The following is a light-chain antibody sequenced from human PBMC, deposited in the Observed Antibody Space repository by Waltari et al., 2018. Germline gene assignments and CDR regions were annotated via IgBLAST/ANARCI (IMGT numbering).Light chain of an antibody. V-gene: IGKV3-20*01. CDR3: QQYGSSILYT. Sequence: EVVLTQSPGTLSLSPGEKATLSCRASQSLTKRYLAWYQQKPGQAPRLLIYGASRRAAGLPDRFSGSGSGTDFSLTINRLEPDDSAVYYCQQYGSSILYTFGQGTKLEIK. CDR2: GAS. J-gene: IGKJ2*01. CDR1: QSLTKRY.